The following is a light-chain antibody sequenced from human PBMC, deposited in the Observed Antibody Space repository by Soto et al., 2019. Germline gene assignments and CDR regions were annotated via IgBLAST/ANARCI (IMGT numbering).Light chain of an antibody. CDR3: QQRINWRST. V-gene: IGKV3-11*01. Sequence: EIMMTQSPGTLSVSPGERATLSCRASQSVRTYVAWYQQKAGQAPRLLIYDASNRATGIPARFSGSGSGTDFTLTISSLEPEDFPVYFCQQRINWRSTFGGGTKVDIK. CDR2: DAS. J-gene: IGKJ4*01. CDR1: QSVRTY.